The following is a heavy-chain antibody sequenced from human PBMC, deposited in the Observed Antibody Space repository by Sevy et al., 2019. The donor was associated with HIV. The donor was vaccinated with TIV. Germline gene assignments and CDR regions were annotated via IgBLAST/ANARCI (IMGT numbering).Heavy chain of an antibody. D-gene: IGHD6-19*01. CDR2: INSHGNTT. J-gene: IGHJ4*02. Sequence: GGSLRLSCEASGFTFSSYEMNWVRQAPGKGLVWVSRINSHGNTTDYADSVKGRFTISRDNANNILYLQMNSLRVEDTALYYCATLHLFQTPGMAVAGPVGWGQGTLVTVSS. V-gene: IGHV3-74*01. CDR1: GFTFSSYE. CDR3: ATLHLFQTPGMAVAGPVG.